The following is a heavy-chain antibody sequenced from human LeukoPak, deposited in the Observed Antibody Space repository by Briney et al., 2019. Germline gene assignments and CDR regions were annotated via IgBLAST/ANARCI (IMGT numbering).Heavy chain of an antibody. CDR1: GGSTSSYY. D-gene: IGHD5-18*01. CDR2: IYYSGST. Sequence: ASETLSLTCTVSGGSTSSYYWSWIRQPPGKELEWIGNIYYSGSTNYNPSLKSRVIISVDTSKNQFSLKLSSVTAADTALYYCAREGSGYSYGLGYWGQGSLVTVSS. J-gene: IGHJ4*02. V-gene: IGHV4-59*01. CDR3: AREGSGYSYGLGY.